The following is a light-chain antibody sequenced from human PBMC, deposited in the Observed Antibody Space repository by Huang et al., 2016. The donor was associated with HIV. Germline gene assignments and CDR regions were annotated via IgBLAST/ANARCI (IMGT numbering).Light chain of an antibody. CDR1: QDIGNY. Sequence: DIQMTQSPSSLSASVGDRVTITCQASQDIGNYVNWLQQKPGKAPEVLINDASKLERGVPSRYSGSGYGTVFTFTINSLQPEDIATYYCQHYDNLVMYTFGQGTKVEIK. CDR2: DAS. CDR3: QHYDNLVMYT. V-gene: IGKV1-33*01. J-gene: IGKJ2*01.